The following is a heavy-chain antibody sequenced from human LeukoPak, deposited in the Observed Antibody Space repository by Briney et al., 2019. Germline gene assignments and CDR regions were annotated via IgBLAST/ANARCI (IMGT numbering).Heavy chain of an antibody. J-gene: IGHJ4*02. CDR2: IRSKANSYAT. D-gene: IGHD6-13*01. CDR3: AKALTTPGIAAAGPFDY. V-gene: IGHV3-73*01. CDR1: GFTFSGSA. Sequence: GGSLRLSCAASGFTFSGSAMHWVRQASGKGLEWVGRIRSKANSYATAYAASVKGRFTISRDDSKNTAYLQMNSLKTEDTAVYYCAKALTTPGIAAAGPFDYWGQGTLVTVSS.